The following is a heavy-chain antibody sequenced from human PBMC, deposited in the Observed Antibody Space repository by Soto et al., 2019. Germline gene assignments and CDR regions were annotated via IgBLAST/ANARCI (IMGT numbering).Heavy chain of an antibody. CDR3: ARDSVEWLLTFYYYGEDV. V-gene: IGHV3-7*01. J-gene: IGHJ6*02. D-gene: IGHD3-3*01. CDR1: GFTFSSYW. CDR2: IKQDASEM. Sequence: PGGSLRLSCAASGFTFSSYWMTWVRQAPGKGLEWVANIKQDASEMYYVDSVRGRFTISRDNTKNSLYLQMNSLRAEDTAVYYCARDSVEWLLTFYYYGEDVWGQGTTVTVSS.